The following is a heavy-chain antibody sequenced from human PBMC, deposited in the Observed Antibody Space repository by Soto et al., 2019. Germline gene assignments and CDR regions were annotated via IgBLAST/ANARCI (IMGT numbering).Heavy chain of an antibody. CDR3: ARERLTGTTYYFDY. Sequence: TLSLTCAVSGGSISSGGYSWSWIRQPPGKGLEWIGYIYHSGSTYYNPSLKSRVTISVDRSKNQFSLKLSSVTAADTAVYYCARERLTGTTYYFDYWGQGTLVTVSS. D-gene: IGHD1-20*01. CDR1: GGSISSGGYS. CDR2: IYHSGST. J-gene: IGHJ4*02. V-gene: IGHV4-30-2*01.